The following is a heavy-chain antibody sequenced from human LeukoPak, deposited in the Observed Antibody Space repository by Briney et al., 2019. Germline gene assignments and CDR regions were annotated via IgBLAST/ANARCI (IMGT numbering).Heavy chain of an antibody. D-gene: IGHD6-13*01. Sequence: SETPSLTCTVSGGSISSYSYYWGWNRQAPGKGLEWIGSIYYAGNTYYNPSLKSRVTIFADTSKNQFSLKLSSVTAADTAVYYCATPGIAAAGTLNWGQGILVTVSS. V-gene: IGHV4-39*01. CDR2: IYYAGNT. CDR1: GGSISSYSYY. J-gene: IGHJ4*02. CDR3: ATPGIAAAGTLN.